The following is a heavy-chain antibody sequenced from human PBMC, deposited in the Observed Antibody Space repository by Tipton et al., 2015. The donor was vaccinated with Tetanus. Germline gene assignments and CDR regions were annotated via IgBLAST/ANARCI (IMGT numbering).Heavy chain of an antibody. Sequence: TLSLTCTVSGGSISSYYWSWIRQPAGKGLEWIGRIYTSGSTNYNPSLKSRVTMSVDTSRNHVSLKMTSVTAADTALYYCSSGSGTAISEDWGQGTLVTVSS. V-gene: IGHV4-4*07. D-gene: IGHD1-7*01. CDR3: SSGSGTAISED. J-gene: IGHJ4*02. CDR1: GGSISSYY. CDR2: IYTSGST.